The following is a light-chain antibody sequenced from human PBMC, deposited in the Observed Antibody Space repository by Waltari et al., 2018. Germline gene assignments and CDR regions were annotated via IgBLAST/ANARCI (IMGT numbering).Light chain of an antibody. CDR3: AAWDDSLSGVV. CDR2: RNT. V-gene: IGLV1-47*01. J-gene: IGLJ2*01. CDR1: SSNLGNNY. Sequence: QSVLTQPPSASGTPGQRLTIPRSGSSSNLGNNYVYRYQQPPGTAPNLLIHRNTQRPSGVPDRFSGPKSGTSASRAISGLRSEDEADYYCAAWDDSLSGVVFGGGTKLTVL.